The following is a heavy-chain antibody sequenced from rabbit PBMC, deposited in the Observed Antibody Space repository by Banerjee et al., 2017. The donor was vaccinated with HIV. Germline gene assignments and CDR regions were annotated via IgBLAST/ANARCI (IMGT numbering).Heavy chain of an antibody. CDR2: MYGGSSGST. Sequence: QEQLEESGGDLVKPEGSLTLTCTASGFSFSNKYVMCWVRQAQGKGLEWIACMYGGSSGSTWYANWAKGRFTISKTSSTTVTLQMTSLTAADTATYFCARDEHDSSYWGFYFNLWGPGTLVTVS. V-gene: IGHV1S45*01. D-gene: IGHD8-1*01. J-gene: IGHJ4*01. CDR1: GFSFSNKYV. CDR3: ARDEHDSSYWGFYFNL.